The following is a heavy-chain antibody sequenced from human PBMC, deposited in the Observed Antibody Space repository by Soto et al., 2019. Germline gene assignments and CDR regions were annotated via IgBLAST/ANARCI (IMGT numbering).Heavy chain of an antibody. V-gene: IGHV4-4*07. D-gene: IGHD1-26*01. CDR1: GGSISSYY. J-gene: IGHJ6*02. CDR2: IYTSGST. CDR3: ARDRGLGANRGGVSYYYYGMDV. Sequence: SETLSLTCTVSGGSISSYYWSWIRQPAGKGLEWIGRIYTSGSTNYNPSLKSRVAMSVDTSKNQFSLKLSSVTAADTAVYYCARDRGLGANRGGVSYYYYGMDVWGQGTTVTVSS.